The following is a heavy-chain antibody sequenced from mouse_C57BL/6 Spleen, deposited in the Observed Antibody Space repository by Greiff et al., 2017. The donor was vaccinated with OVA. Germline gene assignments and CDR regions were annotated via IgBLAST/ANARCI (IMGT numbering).Heavy chain of an antibody. Sequence: QVQLKESGPELVKPGASVKISCKASGYAFSSSWMNWVKQRPGKGLEWIGRIYPGDGDTNYNGKFKGKATLTADKSSSTAYMQLSSLTSEDSAVYFCARGGTTVVRGGYFDYWGQGTTLTVSS. CDR1: GYAFSSSW. CDR3: ARGGTTVVRGGYFDY. CDR2: IYPGDGDT. D-gene: IGHD1-1*01. J-gene: IGHJ2*01. V-gene: IGHV1-82*01.